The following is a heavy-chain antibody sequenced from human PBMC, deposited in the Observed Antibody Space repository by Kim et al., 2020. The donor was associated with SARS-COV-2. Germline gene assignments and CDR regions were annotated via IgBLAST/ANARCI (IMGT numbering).Heavy chain of an antibody. D-gene: IGHD3-10*01. Sequence: SETLSLTCAVYGGSFSGYYWSWIRQPPGKGLEWIGEINHSGSTNYNPSLKNRVTISVDTSKNQFSLKLSSVTAAETAVYYCARVWFHPGYYYYMDVWGKGATVTVSS. V-gene: IGHV4-34*01. CDR1: GGSFSGYY. J-gene: IGHJ6*03. CDR2: INHSGST. CDR3: ARVWFHPGYYYYMDV.